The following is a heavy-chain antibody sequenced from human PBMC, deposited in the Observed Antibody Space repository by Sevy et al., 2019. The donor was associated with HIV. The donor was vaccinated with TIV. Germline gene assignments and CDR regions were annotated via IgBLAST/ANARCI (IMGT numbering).Heavy chain of an antibody. Sequence: GSLRLSCAASGFTFSSYAMHWVRQAPGKGLEWVAVISYDGSNKYYADSVKGRFTISRDNSKNTLYLQMNSLRAEDTAVYYCARGRLRTDYWGQGTLVTVSS. CDR2: ISYDGSNK. V-gene: IGHV3-30-3*01. J-gene: IGHJ4*02. CDR3: ARGRLRTDY. D-gene: IGHD5-12*01. CDR1: GFTFSSYA.